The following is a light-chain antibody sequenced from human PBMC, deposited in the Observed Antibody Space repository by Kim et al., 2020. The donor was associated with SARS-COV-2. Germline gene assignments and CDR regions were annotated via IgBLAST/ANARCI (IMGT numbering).Light chain of an antibody. J-gene: IGKJ4*01. V-gene: IGKV1-33*01. CDR3: QQYHNLPLT. Sequence: ASIGARVTITCPASQGICNSLNWYQHKPGKAPDLLIYGASNLETGVPSRFSGSGSGTDFTFIINSLQPEDIATYYCQQYHNLPLTFGGGTKVDIK. CDR1: QGICNS. CDR2: GAS.